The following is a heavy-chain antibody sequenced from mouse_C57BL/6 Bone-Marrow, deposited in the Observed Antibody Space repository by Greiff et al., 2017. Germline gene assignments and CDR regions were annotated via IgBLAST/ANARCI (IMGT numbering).Heavy chain of an antibody. CDR1: GFTFSDYY. CDR3: ASHYYYGSSYAMDY. J-gene: IGHJ4*01. D-gene: IGHD1-1*01. V-gene: IGHV5-12*01. Sequence: EVQRVESGGGLVQPGGSLKLSCAASGFTFSDYYMYWVRQTPEKRLEWVAYISNGGGSTYYPDTVKGRFTISRDNAKNTLYLQMSRLKSEDTAMYYCASHYYYGSSYAMDYWGQGTSVTVSS. CDR2: ISNGGGST.